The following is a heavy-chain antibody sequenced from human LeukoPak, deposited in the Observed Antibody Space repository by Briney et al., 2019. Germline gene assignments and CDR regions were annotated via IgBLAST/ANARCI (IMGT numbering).Heavy chain of an antibody. Sequence: GGSLRLSCAASGFTFSSYSMNWVRQAPGKGLEWVSSISSSSSYMYYADSVKGRFTISRDNAKNSLYLQMNSLRAEDTAVYYCARDLRGSWYLSPFDYWGQGTLVTVSS. V-gene: IGHV3-21*01. CDR2: ISSSSSYM. CDR3: ARDLRGSWYLSPFDY. CDR1: GFTFSSYS. J-gene: IGHJ4*02. D-gene: IGHD6-13*01.